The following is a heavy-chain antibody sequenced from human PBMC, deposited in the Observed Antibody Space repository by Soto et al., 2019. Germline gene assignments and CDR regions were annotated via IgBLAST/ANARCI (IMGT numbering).Heavy chain of an antibody. J-gene: IGHJ5*02. V-gene: IGHV3-21*01. Sequence: GGSLRLSCAASGFTFSSYSMNWVRQAPGKGLEWVSSISSSSSYIYYADSVKGRFTISRDNAKNSLYLQMNSLRAEDTAVYYCARETRGYCSAGSCSNWFDPWGQGTLVTVSS. CDR3: ARETRGYCSAGSCSNWFDP. CDR2: ISSSSSYI. D-gene: IGHD2-15*01. CDR1: GFTFSSYS.